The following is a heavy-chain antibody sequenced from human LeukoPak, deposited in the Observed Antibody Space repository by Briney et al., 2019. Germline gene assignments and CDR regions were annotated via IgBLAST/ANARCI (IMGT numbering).Heavy chain of an antibody. Sequence: SETLSLTCAVYGGSFSGYYWSWIRQPPGKGLEWIGEINHSGSTNYNPSLKSRVTISVDTSKNQFSLKLSSVTAADTAVYYCARGSGSIHYYYYMDVWGKGTTVTISS. CDR1: GGSFSGYY. CDR3: ARGSGSIHYYYYMDV. CDR2: INHSGST. J-gene: IGHJ6*03. V-gene: IGHV4-34*01. D-gene: IGHD1-26*01.